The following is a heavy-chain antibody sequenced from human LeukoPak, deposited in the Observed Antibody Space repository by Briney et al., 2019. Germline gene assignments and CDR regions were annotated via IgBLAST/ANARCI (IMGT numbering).Heavy chain of an antibody. CDR1: GFTFGDYA. CDR2: IRSKAYGGTT. CDR3: TRAGPYGEIKFDY. J-gene: IGHJ4*02. D-gene: IGHD4-17*01. V-gene: IGHV3-49*03. Sequence: GGSLRLSCTASGFTFGDYAMSWFRQAPGKGLEWVGFIRSKAYGGTTEYAASVKGRFTISRDDSKNIAYLQMNSLKTEDTAVYYCTRAGPYGEIKFDYWGQGTLVTVSS.